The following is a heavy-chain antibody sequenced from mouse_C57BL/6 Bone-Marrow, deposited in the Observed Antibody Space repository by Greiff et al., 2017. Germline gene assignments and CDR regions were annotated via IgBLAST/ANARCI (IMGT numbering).Heavy chain of an antibody. CDR2: IDPSDSYT. CDR3: ARDYGTAYYAMDY. D-gene: IGHD2-4*01. CDR1: GYTFTSYW. J-gene: IGHJ4*01. Sequence: QVHVKQPGAELVMPGASVKLSCKASGYTFTSYWMHWVKQRPGQGLEWIGEIDPSDSYTNSNQKFKGKSTLTVDKSPSTAYMQLSSLTSEDSAVYYCARDYGTAYYAMDYWGQGTSVTVSA. V-gene: IGHV1-69*01.